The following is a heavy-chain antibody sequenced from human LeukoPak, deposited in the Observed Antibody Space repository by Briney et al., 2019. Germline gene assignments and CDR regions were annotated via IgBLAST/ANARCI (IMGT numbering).Heavy chain of an antibody. J-gene: IGHJ3*02. Sequence: ASVKVSCKASGYTFTGYYMHWVREAPGQGLEWKGWINPNSGGTNYAQKFQGRVTMTRDTSISTAYMELSRLRSDDTAVYYCARLRQQLTSLDAFDIWGQGTMVTVSS. CDR1: GYTFTGYY. CDR3: ARLRQQLTSLDAFDI. CDR2: INPNSGGT. D-gene: IGHD6-13*01. V-gene: IGHV1-2*02.